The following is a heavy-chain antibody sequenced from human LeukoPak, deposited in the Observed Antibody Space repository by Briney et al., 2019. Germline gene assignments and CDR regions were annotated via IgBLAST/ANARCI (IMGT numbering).Heavy chain of an antibody. V-gene: IGHV1-8*01. CDR1: GYTFTSYD. Sequence: ASVKVSCKASGYTFTSYDINWVRQATGQGLEWMGWMNPNSGNTGYAQKFQGRVTMTRNTSISTAYMELSSLRSEDTAVYYCAREVSSYYYMDVWGKGTTVTVSS. CDR2: MNPNSGNT. CDR3: AREVSSYYYMDV. D-gene: IGHD6-6*01. J-gene: IGHJ6*03.